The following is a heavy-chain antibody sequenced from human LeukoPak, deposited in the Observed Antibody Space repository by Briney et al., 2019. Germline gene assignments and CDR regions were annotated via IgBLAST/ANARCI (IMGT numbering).Heavy chain of an antibody. D-gene: IGHD6-19*01. J-gene: IGHJ3*02. V-gene: IGHV4-61*02. CDR2: IYTSGST. Sequence: PSETLSLTCTVSGGSISSGSYFWSWIRQPAGKGLEWIGRIYTSGSTNYNPSLKSRVTISVDTSKNQFSLRLSSVTAAGTAVYYCAKPVAGTRNAFDIWGQGTMVTVSS. CDR3: AKPVAGTRNAFDI. CDR1: GGSISSGSYF.